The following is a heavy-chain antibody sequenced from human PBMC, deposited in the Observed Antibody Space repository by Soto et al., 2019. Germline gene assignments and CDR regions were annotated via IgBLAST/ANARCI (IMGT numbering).Heavy chain of an antibody. CDR1: GYTFTSFA. CDR3: LRGAGISSWILDY. V-gene: IGHV1-3*01. Sequence: QVQLVQSGAEVKKPGASVKVSCKASGYTFTSFAMHWVRQAPGQRLEWMGWINAANDNTEYSQNFQGRATFARDTSASIAYMELSSLRSEDTDVYYCLRGAGISSWILDYWGQGTLVTVSS. D-gene: IGHD6-19*01. CDR2: INAANDNT. J-gene: IGHJ4*02.